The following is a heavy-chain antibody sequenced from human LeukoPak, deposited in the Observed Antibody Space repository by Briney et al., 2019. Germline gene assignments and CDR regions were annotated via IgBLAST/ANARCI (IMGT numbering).Heavy chain of an antibody. V-gene: IGHV4-59*08. J-gene: IGHJ4*02. CDR1: GGSISSYY. CDR3: ASGYNWNDVPFDY. CDR2: IYYSGST. D-gene: IGHD1-1*01. Sequence: SETLSLTCTVSGGSISSYYWRWIRQPPGKGLEWIGYIYYSGSTNYNPSLKSRVTISVDTSKNQFSLKLSSVTAADTAVYYCASGYNWNDVPFDYWGQGTLVTVSS.